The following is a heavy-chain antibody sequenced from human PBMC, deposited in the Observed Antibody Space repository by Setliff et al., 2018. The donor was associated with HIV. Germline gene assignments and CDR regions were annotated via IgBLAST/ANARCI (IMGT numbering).Heavy chain of an antibody. CDR2: IYYSGST. Sequence: SETLSLTCTVSGGSITSGTYYWNWIRQHPGKGLEWIGYIYYSGSTYYNPSLKSRITISVDTSKNQFSLTLNSVTAADTAVYYCARYTSKVDWFDPWGQGTLVTVSS. CDR3: ARYTSKVDWFDP. D-gene: IGHD2-2*02. J-gene: IGHJ5*02. V-gene: IGHV4-31*03. CDR1: GGSITSGTYY.